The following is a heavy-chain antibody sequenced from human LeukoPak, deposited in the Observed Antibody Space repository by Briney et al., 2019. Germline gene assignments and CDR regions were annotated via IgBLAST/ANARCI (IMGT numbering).Heavy chain of an antibody. V-gene: IGHV1-46*01. J-gene: IGHJ4*02. Sequence: GASVKVSCKASGYTFTSYYMHWVRQAPGQGLEWMGIINPSGGSTSYAQKFQGRVTMTRDTSISTAYMELSRLRSDDTAVYYCAAGTTGTTWIDYWGQGTLVTVSS. D-gene: IGHD1-1*01. CDR1: GYTFTSYY. CDR3: AAGTTGTTWIDY. CDR2: INPSGGST.